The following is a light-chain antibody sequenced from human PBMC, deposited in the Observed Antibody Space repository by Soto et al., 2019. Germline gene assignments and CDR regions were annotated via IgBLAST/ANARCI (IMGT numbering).Light chain of an antibody. Sequence: QSALTQPASLSGSPGQSITISCTGTSSDIGAYDYVSWFQQHPGKAPKLMISEVNNRPSGVSNRFSGSKSGNTAYLTISGLQVEDEAYYFCFSFTTTSTHVFGTGTKLTVL. CDR1: SSDIGAYDY. V-gene: IGLV2-14*01. J-gene: IGLJ1*01. CDR3: FSFTTTSTHV. CDR2: EVN.